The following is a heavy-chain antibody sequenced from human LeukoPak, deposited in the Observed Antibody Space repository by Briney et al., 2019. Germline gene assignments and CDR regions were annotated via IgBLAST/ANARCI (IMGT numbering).Heavy chain of an antibody. J-gene: IGHJ6*02. CDR3: ASQQQPSSRYYYYGMDV. Sequence: GGSLRLSCAASGFTFSSYAMSWVRQAPGKGLEWVSAISGSGGSTYYADSVKGRFTISRDNSKNTLYLQMNSLRAEDTAVYYCASQQQPSSRYYYYGMDVWGQGPTVTVSS. CDR1: GFTFSSYA. CDR2: ISGSGGST. D-gene: IGHD6-13*01. V-gene: IGHV3-23*01.